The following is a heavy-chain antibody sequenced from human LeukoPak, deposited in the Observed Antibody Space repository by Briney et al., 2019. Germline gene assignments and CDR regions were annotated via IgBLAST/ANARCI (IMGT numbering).Heavy chain of an antibody. D-gene: IGHD2-2*01. J-gene: IGHJ6*03. V-gene: IGHV3-30*04. CDR2: ISYDGSNK. CDR1: GFTFSSYA. CDR3: ARGPIIDIAIVPAADEYYYMDV. Sequence: GGSLRLSCAASGFTFSSYAMHWVRQAPGKGLEWVAVISYDGSNKYYADSVKGRFTISRDNSKNTLYLQMNSLRSDDTAVYYCARGPIIDIAIVPAADEYYYMDVWGKGTTVTVSS.